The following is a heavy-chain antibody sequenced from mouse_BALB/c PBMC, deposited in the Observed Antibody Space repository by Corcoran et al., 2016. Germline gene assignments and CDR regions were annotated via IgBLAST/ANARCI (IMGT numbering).Heavy chain of an antibody. D-gene: IGHD2-14*01. CDR1: GYTFTNYG. Sequence: QIQLVQSGPELKKPGETVKISCKASGYTFTNYGMNWVKQAPGKGLKWMGWINTYTGEPTYADDFKGRFAFSLETSASTAYLQINNLKNEDTATYFCASYYRYDEGYAMDYWGHGTSVTVSS. CDR3: ASYYRYDEGYAMDY. CDR2: INTYTGEP. V-gene: IGHV9-3-1*01. J-gene: IGHJ4*01.